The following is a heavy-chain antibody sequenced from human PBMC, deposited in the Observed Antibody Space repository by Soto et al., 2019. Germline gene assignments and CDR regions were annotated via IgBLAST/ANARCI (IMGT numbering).Heavy chain of an antibody. J-gene: IGHJ6*02. CDR1: DNTFTYYG. D-gene: IGHD2-8*02. CDR3: AAPGGHHFCLDV. V-gene: IGHV1-18*01. Sequence: QAQLVQSGSEVKRPGASVKVSCRSFDNTFTYYGINWVRQAPGQGLEWLGWISGYNANTKEAQKFQDRVSMTADTSTRTAYLEVRSLTSDDTGVYFCAAPGGHHFCLDVWGQGTTVTVSS. CDR2: ISGYNANT.